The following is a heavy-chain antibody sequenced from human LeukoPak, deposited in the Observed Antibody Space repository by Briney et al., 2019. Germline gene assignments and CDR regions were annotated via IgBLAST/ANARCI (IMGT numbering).Heavy chain of an antibody. CDR2: IYTSGST. J-gene: IGHJ4*02. Sequence: SSETLSLTCTVSGGSISSYYWSWIRQPAGKGLGWIGRIYTSGSTNYNPSLKSRVTMSVDTSKNQFSLKLSSVTAADTAVYYCARDGRSDYYYDSSGNFDYWGQGTLVTVSS. D-gene: IGHD3-22*01. CDR1: GGSISSYY. CDR3: ARDGRSDYYYDSSGNFDY. V-gene: IGHV4-4*07.